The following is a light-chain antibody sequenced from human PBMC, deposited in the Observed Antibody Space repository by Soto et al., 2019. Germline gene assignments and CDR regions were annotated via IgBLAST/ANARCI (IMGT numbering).Light chain of an antibody. CDR2: EGI. CDR1: SSDIGTYNL. V-gene: IGLV2-23*01. CDR3: CSYAGSGTDNYV. J-gene: IGLJ1*01. Sequence: QSVLTQPASVSGSPGQSITISCTGTSSDIGTYNLVSWYQHYPGKAPKLMIYEGIKRPSGVSNRFSGTKSGNTAFLTISGLQAEDEADYYCCSYAGSGTDNYVFGIGTKVTVL.